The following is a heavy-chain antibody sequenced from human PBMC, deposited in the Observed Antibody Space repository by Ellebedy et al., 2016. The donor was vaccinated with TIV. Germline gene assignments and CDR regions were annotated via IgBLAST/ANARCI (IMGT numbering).Heavy chain of an antibody. Sequence: GESLKISCAASGFTFSSYIIHWVRQAPGKGLEWVAVMSKDRSKEFYVDSVKGRFTIFEDFSKSILYLQLNSLRAEDTAVYYCARNDAMDVWGQGTTVTVSS. CDR2: MSKDRSKE. CDR3: ARNDAMDV. CDR1: GFTFSSYI. J-gene: IGHJ6*02. V-gene: IGHV3-30-3*01.